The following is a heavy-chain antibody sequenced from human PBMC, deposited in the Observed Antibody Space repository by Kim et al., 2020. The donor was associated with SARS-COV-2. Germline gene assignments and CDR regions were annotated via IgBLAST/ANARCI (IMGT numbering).Heavy chain of an antibody. CDR2: IYYSGST. V-gene: IGHV4-59*01. CDR1: GGSISSYY. Sequence: SETLSLTCTVSGGSISSYYWSWIRQPPGKGLEWIGYIYYSGSTNYNPSLKSRVTISVDTSKNQFSLKLSSVTAADTAVYYCAGSRGYCSGGSCYSVAGYGMDVWGQGTTVTVSS. J-gene: IGHJ6*02. CDR3: AGSRGYCSGGSCYSVAGYGMDV. D-gene: IGHD2-15*01.